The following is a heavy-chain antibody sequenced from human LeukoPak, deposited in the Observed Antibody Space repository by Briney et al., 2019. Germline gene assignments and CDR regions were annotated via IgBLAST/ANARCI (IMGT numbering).Heavy chain of an antibody. D-gene: IGHD5-12*01. V-gene: IGHV1-69*13. Sequence: SVKVSCKASGGTFSSYAISWVRQAPGQGLEWMGGIIPIFGTANYAQKFQGRVTITADESTSTAYMELSGLRSEDTAVYYCARCTSGYDLHFDYWGQGTLVTVSS. CDR3: ARCTSGYDLHFDY. CDR1: GGTFSSYA. CDR2: IIPIFGTA. J-gene: IGHJ4*02.